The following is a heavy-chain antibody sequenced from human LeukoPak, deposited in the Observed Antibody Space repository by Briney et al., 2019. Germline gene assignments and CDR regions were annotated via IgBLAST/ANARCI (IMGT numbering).Heavy chain of an antibody. CDR2: ISYDGSNK. Sequence: PGGSLRLSCAASGFTFSNAWMSWVRQAPGKGLEWVAVISYDGSNKYYADSVKGRFTISRDNAKNSLYLQMNSLRAEDTAVYYCARGFTSGSSNLDYWGQGTLVTVSS. V-gene: IGHV3-30*03. CDR1: GFTFSNAW. J-gene: IGHJ4*02. D-gene: IGHD1-26*01. CDR3: ARGFTSGSSNLDY.